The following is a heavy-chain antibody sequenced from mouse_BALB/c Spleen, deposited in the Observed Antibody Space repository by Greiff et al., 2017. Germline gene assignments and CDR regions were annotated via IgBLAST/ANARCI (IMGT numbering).Heavy chain of an antibody. CDR1: GYAFTNYL. D-gene: IGHD2-14*01. V-gene: IGHV1-54*03. CDR3: ARALRYDYAMDY. Sequence: QVHVKQSGAELVRPGTSVKVSCKASGYAFTNYLIEWVKQRPGQGLEWIGVINPGSGGTNYNEKFKGKATLTADKSSSTAYMQLSSLTSDDSAVYFCARALRYDYAMDYWGQGTSVTVSS. CDR2: INPGSGGT. J-gene: IGHJ4*01.